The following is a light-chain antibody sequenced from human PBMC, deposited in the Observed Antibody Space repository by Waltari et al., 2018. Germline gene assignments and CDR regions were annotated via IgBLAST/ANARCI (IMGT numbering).Light chain of an antibody. CDR3: QQVNTYPLT. CDR1: QGVGSY. V-gene: IGKV1-9*01. Sequence: DVQFTQSPSFLSASVGARVTITCRASQGVGSYLAWYQQKPGEAPKLLIHAASTLQSGVPSRFSGSSSGTEFTLTVSSLQPEDFGTYYCQQVNTYPLTFGGGTKVEI. J-gene: IGKJ4*01. CDR2: AAS.